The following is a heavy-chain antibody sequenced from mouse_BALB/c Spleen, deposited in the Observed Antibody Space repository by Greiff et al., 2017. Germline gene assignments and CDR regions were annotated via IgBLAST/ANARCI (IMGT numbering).Heavy chain of an antibody. CDR2: INPYNDGT. CDR3: ARAGGWLFDY. D-gene: IGHD2-3*01. V-gene: IGHV1-14*01. Sequence: LLESGPELVKPGASVKMSCKASGYTFTSYVMHWVKQKPGQGLEWIGYINPYNDGTKYNEKFKGKATLTSDKSSSTAYMELSSLTSEDSAVYYCARAGGWLFDYWGQGTTLTVSS. J-gene: IGHJ2*01. CDR1: GYTFTSYV.